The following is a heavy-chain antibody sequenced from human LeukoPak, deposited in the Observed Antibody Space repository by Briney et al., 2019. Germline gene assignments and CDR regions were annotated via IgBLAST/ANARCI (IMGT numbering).Heavy chain of an antibody. CDR2: IYYTGTT. CDR3: ARHSKIVLATGWFDP. CDR1: GDSLTTSFYF. D-gene: IGHD3-16*02. Sequence: SETLPLTCSVSGDSLTTSFYFWGWVRQPPGKALEWIGSIYYTGTTYYNPSLKNRVIISEDTSKNQFYLQMTSVTAADTALYFCARHSKIVLATGWFDPWGQGVLVTVSS. J-gene: IGHJ5*02. V-gene: IGHV4-39*01.